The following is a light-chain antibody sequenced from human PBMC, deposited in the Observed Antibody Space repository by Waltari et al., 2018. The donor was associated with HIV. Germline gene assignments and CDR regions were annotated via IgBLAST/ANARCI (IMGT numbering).Light chain of an antibody. CDR2: AIH. Sequence: QSVLTQPPSVSAAPGQKVTIYCSGSSSNIGNNYVYWYQQIPGTATKLLIYAIHNRLSGIPYLFVGSKSATSATLRITGRQTGDDAAYYCGTWDSSLSAVVFGGGTKLTVL. CDR3: GTWDSSLSAVV. J-gene: IGLJ2*01. V-gene: IGLV1-51*01. CDR1: SSNIGNNY.